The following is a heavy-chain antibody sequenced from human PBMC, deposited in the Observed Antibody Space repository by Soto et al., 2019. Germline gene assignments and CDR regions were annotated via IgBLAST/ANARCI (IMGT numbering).Heavy chain of an antibody. Sequence: QVQLVESGGGVVQPGRSLRLSCAASGFTFSSYGMHWVRQAPGKGLEWVAVIWYDGNNKYYADSVKGRFTISRDNSKNTLYLQMNSLRAEDTALYFCSRGGYCSSTSCRYYYYYGMDVWGQGTTVTVSS. CDR2: IWYDGNNK. D-gene: IGHD2-2*01. J-gene: IGHJ6*02. CDR3: SRGGYCSSTSCRYYYYYGMDV. V-gene: IGHV3-33*01. CDR1: GFTFSSYG.